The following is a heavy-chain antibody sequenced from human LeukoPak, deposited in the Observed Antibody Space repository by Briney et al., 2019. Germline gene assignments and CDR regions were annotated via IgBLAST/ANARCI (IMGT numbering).Heavy chain of an antibody. V-gene: IGHV1-46*03. D-gene: IGHD5-12*01. CDR3: ASAGYDGAFDY. CDR2: INPSGGST. CDR1: GYTFTSYY. Sequence: ASVKVSCKASGYTFTSYYMHWVRQAPGQGLEWMGIINPSGGSTSYAQKFQGRVTMIRDTSTSTVYMELRSLRSEDTAVYYCASAGYDGAFDYWGQGTLVTVSS. J-gene: IGHJ4*02.